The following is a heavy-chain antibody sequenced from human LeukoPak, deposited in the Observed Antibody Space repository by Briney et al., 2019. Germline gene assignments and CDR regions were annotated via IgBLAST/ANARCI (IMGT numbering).Heavy chain of an antibody. D-gene: IGHD3-22*01. Sequence: PSETLSLTCAVYGGSFSGYYWSWIRQPPGKGLEWIGEINHSGSTNYNPSLKSRVTISVDTSKNQFSLKLSSVTAADMAVYYCARANYYDSSGYYAHRMDVWGQGTTVTVSS. CDR2: INHSGST. J-gene: IGHJ6*02. CDR3: ARANYYDSSGYYAHRMDV. V-gene: IGHV4-34*01. CDR1: GGSFSGYY.